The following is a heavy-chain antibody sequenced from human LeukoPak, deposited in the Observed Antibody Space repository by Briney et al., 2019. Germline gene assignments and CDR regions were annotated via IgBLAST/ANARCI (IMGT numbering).Heavy chain of an antibody. CDR2: ISSSSSYI. D-gene: IGHD3-10*01. CDR3: ARGWFGEFYPYYFDY. CDR1: GFTFSSYS. Sequence: GGSLRLSCAASGFTFSSYSMNWVRQAPGKGLEWVSSISSSSSYIYYADAVKGRFTISRDNAKNSLYLQMNSLRAEDTAVYYCARGWFGEFYPYYFDYWGQGTLVTVSS. V-gene: IGHV3-21*01. J-gene: IGHJ4*02.